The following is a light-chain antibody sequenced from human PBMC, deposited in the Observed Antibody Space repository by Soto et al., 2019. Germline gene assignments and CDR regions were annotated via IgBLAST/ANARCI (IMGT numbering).Light chain of an antibody. J-gene: IGKJ5*01. CDR1: QSVSSN. CDR3: QQYNSCPLT. V-gene: IGKV3D-15*01. Sequence: ETVMTQSPATLSVSPGERATLSCRASQSVSSNLAWYQQKPGQPPRLLIYDISTRATGIPTRFSGSGSGTEFTLTISSLQSEDFAVYYCQQYNSCPLTFGQGTRLEIK. CDR2: DIS.